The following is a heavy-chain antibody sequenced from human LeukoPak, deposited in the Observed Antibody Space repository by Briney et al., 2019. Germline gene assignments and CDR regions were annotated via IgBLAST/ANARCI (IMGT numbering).Heavy chain of an antibody. D-gene: IGHD6-13*01. V-gene: IGHV3-23*01. CDR3: ARGGSSWYVYYYYYMDV. CDR1: GFTFSSYA. Sequence: PGGSLRLSCAASGFTFSSYAMSWVRQAPGKGLEWVSAISGSGGSTYYADSVKGRFTISRDNSKNTLYLQMNSLRAEDTAVYYCARGGSSWYVYYYYYMDVWGKGTTVTVSS. J-gene: IGHJ6*03. CDR2: ISGSGGST.